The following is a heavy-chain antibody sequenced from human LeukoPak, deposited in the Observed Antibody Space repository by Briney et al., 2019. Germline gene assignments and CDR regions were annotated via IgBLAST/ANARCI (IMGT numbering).Heavy chain of an antibody. CDR2: ISSNGGST. V-gene: IGHV3-64*01. J-gene: IGHJ6*02. CDR3: ARDRLVVVPAATYYYYGMDV. D-gene: IGHD2-2*01. CDR1: GFTLSSYA. Sequence: GGSLRLSCAASGFTLSSYAMHWVRQAPGKGLEYVSAISSNGGSTYYANSVKGRFTISRDNSKNTLYLQMGSLRAEDMAVYYCARDRLVVVPAATYYYYGMDVWGQGTTVTVSS.